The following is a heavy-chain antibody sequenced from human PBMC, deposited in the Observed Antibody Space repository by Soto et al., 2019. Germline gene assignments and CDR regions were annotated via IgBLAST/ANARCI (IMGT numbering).Heavy chain of an antibody. CDR3: TRGLLEHYDILTGQNRGFDY. D-gene: IGHD3-9*01. CDR1: GFTFGDYA. CDR2: IRSKAYGGTT. Sequence: GGSLRLSCTASGFTFGDYAMSWFRQAPGKGLEWVGFIRSKAYGGTTEYAASVKGRFTISRDDSKSIAYLQMNSLKTEDTAVYYCTRGLLEHYDILTGQNRGFDYWGQGTLVTVSS. V-gene: IGHV3-49*03. J-gene: IGHJ4*02.